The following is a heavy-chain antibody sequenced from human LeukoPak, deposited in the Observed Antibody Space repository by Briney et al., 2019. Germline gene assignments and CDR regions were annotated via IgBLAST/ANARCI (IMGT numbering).Heavy chain of an antibody. D-gene: IGHD5-18*01. J-gene: IGHJ4*02. CDR1: GGSISSYY. CDR2: IYTSGST. CDR3: ARVGGAYNYGYFDS. Sequence: SETLSLTCTVSGGSISSYYWSWIRQPAGKGLQWIGRIYTSGSTNYNPSLKSRVTMSVDTSKNQFSLKLSSVTAADTAVYYCARVGGAYNYGYFDSWGQGTLVTVSS. V-gene: IGHV4-4*07.